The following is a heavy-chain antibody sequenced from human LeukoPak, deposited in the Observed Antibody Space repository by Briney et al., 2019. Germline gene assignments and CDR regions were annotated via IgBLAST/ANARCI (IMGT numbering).Heavy chain of an antibody. CDR1: GYTFTSYG. CDR2: ISDYNGNT. CDR3: ARYGLGSITMIVAASAFDI. Sequence: ASVKVSCKASGYTFTSYGISWVRQAPGQGLEWMGWISDYNGNTNYAQKLQGRVTMTTDTSTSTAYMELRSLRSDDTAVYYCARYGLGSITMIVAASAFDIWGQGTMVTVSS. J-gene: IGHJ3*02. D-gene: IGHD3-22*01. V-gene: IGHV1-18*01.